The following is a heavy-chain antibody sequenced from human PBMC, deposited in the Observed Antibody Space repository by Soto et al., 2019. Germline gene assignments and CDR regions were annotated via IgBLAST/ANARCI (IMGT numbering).Heavy chain of an antibody. J-gene: IGHJ6*02. CDR2: IYPGDSDT. CDR3: ARTSAAGKYYYGMDV. Sequence: GESLKSSCKGSGYSFTSCWIGWVRQMAGKGLEWMGIIYPGDSDTRYSPSFQSQVTISADKSISTAYLQWSSLKASDTAMYYCARTSAAGKYYYGMDVWGQGTTVTVSS. D-gene: IGHD6-13*01. V-gene: IGHV5-51*01. CDR1: GYSFTSCW.